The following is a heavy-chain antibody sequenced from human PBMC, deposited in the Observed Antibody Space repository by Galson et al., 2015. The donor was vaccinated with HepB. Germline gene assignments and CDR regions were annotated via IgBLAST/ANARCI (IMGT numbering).Heavy chain of an antibody. V-gene: IGHV3-33*06. J-gene: IGHJ4*02. CDR3: AKVANFLTGYYSSFDY. D-gene: IGHD3/OR15-3a*01. Sequence: FTFTKDDSKDTLYLQMNSLRAEDTAVYYCAKVANFLTGYYSSFDYWGQGTLVTVSS.